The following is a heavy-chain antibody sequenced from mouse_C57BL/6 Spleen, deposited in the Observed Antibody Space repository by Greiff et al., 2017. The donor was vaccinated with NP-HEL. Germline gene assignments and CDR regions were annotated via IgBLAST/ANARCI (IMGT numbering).Heavy chain of an antibody. CDR2: IWGVGST. CDR1: GFSLTSYG. V-gene: IGHV2-6*01. D-gene: IGHD3-2*02. Sequence: QVQLKESGPGLVAPSQSLSITCTVSGFSLTSYGVDWVRQSPGKGLEWLGVIWGVGSTNYNSALKSRLSTSKDNSKSQVFLKMNSLQADDTAMYYCASDGSGYLFAYWGQGTLVTVSA. J-gene: IGHJ3*01. CDR3: ASDGSGYLFAY.